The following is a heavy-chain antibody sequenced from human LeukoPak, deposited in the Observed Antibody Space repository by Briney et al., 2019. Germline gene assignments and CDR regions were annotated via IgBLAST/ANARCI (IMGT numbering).Heavy chain of an antibody. Sequence: PGGSLRLSCAASGNYWMHWVRQAPGKGLVWVSRINSDGNITNYADSVKGRFTISRDNAENTLYLQMNTLRADDTAVYYCAREKQQRGFDYWGQGTLVTVSS. V-gene: IGHV3-74*01. CDR3: AREKQQRGFDY. CDR1: GNYW. D-gene: IGHD6-13*01. CDR2: INSDGNIT. J-gene: IGHJ4*02.